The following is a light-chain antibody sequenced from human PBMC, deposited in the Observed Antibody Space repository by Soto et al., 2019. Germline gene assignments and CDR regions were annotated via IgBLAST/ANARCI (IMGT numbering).Light chain of an antibody. CDR2: YAS. CDR3: QQYNNWPPGAT. V-gene: IGKV3-15*01. J-gene: IGKJ3*01. Sequence: DIVMTQSPATLSVSPGERATLSCRASLTVSTNLAWYQQKPGQAPRLLIYYASTRATGIPARFSGSGSVKEFTLTISSLQSKDSAVYYCQQYNNWPPGATFGPGTKVEMK. CDR1: LTVSTN.